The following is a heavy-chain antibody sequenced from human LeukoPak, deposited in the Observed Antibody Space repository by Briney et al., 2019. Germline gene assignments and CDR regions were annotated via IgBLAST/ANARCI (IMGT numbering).Heavy chain of an antibody. Sequence: GGSLRLSCAASEFTFSSYAMTWVRQAPGKGLEWVSGISGGGASTYYADSVKGRFTISRDNSKSILYLQMNSLRAEDTAVYYCAKVRGGYTSSWQVDSWGQGTLVTVSS. D-gene: IGHD6-13*01. CDR3: AKVRGGYTSSWQVDS. V-gene: IGHV3-23*01. CDR2: ISGGGAST. CDR1: EFTFSSYA. J-gene: IGHJ4*02.